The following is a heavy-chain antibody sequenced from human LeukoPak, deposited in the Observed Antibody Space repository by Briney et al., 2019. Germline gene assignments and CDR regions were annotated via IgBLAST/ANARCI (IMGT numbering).Heavy chain of an antibody. CDR3: ARGVNGVETFDI. Sequence: PSETLSLTCTVSGGSISSGGYYWSWIRQPPGKGLEWIGYIYHTGSTSYKSSLKSRVTLSVDTSTNQFSLKLISVTAADTAVYFCARGVNGVETFDIWGQGAMVTVSS. D-gene: IGHD5-24*01. CDR1: GGSISSGGYY. V-gene: IGHV4-30-2*05. CDR2: IYHTGST. J-gene: IGHJ3*02.